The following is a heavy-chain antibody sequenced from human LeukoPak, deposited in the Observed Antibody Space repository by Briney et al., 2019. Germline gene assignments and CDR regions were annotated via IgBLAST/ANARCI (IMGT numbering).Heavy chain of an antibody. V-gene: IGHV4-59*01. CDR2: IYYSGST. J-gene: IGHJ4*02. CDR1: GGSISSYY. CDR3: ARGYFDWFLDN. Sequence: SETLSLTCTVSGGSISSYYWSWIRQPPGKGVEWIGYIYYSGSTNYNPSLKSRVTISVDTSKNQFSLKLSSVTAADTAVYYCARGYFDWFLDNWGQGTLVTVSS. D-gene: IGHD3-9*01.